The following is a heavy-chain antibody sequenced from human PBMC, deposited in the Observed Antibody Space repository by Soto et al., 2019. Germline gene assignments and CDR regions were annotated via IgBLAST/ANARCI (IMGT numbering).Heavy chain of an antibody. CDR1: GGIFTNYT. D-gene: IGHD1-26*01. J-gene: IGHJ4*02. Sequence: QVQLEQSGAEMKRPGSSVKVSCETSGGIFTNYTFSWVRQAPGQGLERMGWIIPVLNVANYAQKFQGRIAVTADKSTSTAFLELTDLISEDTAIYFCARAPTASSPFDYWGQGTLVTVSS. CDR2: IIPVLNVA. V-gene: IGHV1-69*02. CDR3: ARAPTASSPFDY.